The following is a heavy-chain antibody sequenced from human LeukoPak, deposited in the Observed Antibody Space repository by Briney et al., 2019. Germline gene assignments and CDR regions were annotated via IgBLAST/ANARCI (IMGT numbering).Heavy chain of an antibody. V-gene: IGHV3-30*02. CDR2: IRYDGSNK. CDR1: GFTFSSYG. Sequence: GGSLRLSCAASGFTFSSYGMHWVRQAPGKGLEWVAFIRYDGSNKYYADSVKGRFTISRDNSKNTLYLQMNSLRAEDTAVYYCAKAAKGDFWSGYSSYFDYWGQGTLVTVSS. CDR3: AKAAKGDFWSGYSSYFDY. J-gene: IGHJ4*02. D-gene: IGHD3-3*01.